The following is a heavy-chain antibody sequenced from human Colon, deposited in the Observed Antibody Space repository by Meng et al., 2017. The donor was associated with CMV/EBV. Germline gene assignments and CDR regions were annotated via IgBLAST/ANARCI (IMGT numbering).Heavy chain of an antibody. CDR2: VYYSGSA. J-gene: IGHJ4*02. D-gene: IGHD1-1*01. Sequence: SETLSLTCTVSGESMRSHYWSWIRQPPGKGLEWMGHVYYSGSATYRPSLRSRVSISLDMSKNQFSLKLRSVTAADTAMYFCARGLGHASNNSHDYWGQGTLVTVSS. V-gene: IGHV4-59*11. CDR3: ARGLGHASNNSHDY. CDR1: GESMRSHY.